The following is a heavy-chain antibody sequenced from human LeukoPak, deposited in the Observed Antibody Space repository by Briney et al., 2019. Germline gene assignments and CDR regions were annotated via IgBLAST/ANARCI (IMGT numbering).Heavy chain of an antibody. CDR2: IKQTGSEK. Sequence: GGSLRLSCAASGFTFSTYGMHWVRQAPGQGLEWVANIKQTGSEKYYVDSVKGRFTISRDDAKNSLSLQMNSLRAEDTAVYYCARDPYNGYYGDDYYYYMDVWGKGTTVTISS. J-gene: IGHJ6*03. D-gene: IGHD4-17*01. CDR1: GFTFSTYG. V-gene: IGHV3-7*01. CDR3: ARDPYNGYYGDDYYYYMDV.